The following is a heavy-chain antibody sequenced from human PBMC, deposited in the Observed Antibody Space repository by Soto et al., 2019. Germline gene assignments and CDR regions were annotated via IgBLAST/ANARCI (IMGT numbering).Heavy chain of an antibody. D-gene: IGHD2-2*01. CDR3: AKEVNCIRTSCYQFAP. J-gene: IGHJ5*02. Sequence: SETLSLTCTVSGGSISSGGYYWSWIRQHPGKGLEWIGYIYYSGSTYYNPSLKSRVTISVDTSKNQFSLKLSSVTAADTAVYYWAKEVNCIRTSCYQFAPGAKETLVTVSS. CDR2: IYYSGST. V-gene: IGHV4-31*03. CDR1: GGSISSGGYY.